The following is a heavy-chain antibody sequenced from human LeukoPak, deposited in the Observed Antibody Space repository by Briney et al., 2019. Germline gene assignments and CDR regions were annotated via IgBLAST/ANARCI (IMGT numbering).Heavy chain of an antibody. CDR1: GGSISSSSYY. J-gene: IGHJ4*02. Sequence: SETLSLTCTVSGGSISSSSYYWGWIRQPPGKGLEWIGSIYYSGSTYYNPSLKSRVTISVDTSKNQFSLKLSSVTAADTAVYYCARDRTYYYDSSGYYYDYWGQGTLVTVSS. CDR3: ARDRTYYYDSSGYYYDY. D-gene: IGHD3-22*01. CDR2: IYYSGST. V-gene: IGHV4-39*07.